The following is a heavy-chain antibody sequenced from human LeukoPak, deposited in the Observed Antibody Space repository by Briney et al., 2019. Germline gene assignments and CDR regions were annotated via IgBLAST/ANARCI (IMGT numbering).Heavy chain of an antibody. CDR2: IDYSGTNK. J-gene: IGHJ4*02. Sequence: PGGSLRLSCAASGFTFSSYSMSWVRQAPGKGLEWVSSIDYSGTNKYYADSVKGRFTISRDNSKNTLYLQMNSLRAEDTAVYYCAIQETTVTTYDYWGQGTLVTVSS. CDR3: AIQETTVTTYDY. V-gene: IGHV3-23*01. CDR1: GFTFSSYS. D-gene: IGHD4-17*01.